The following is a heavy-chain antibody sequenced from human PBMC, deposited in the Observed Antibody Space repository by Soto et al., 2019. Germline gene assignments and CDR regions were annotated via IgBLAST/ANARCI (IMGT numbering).Heavy chain of an antibody. V-gene: IGHV4-31*03. Sequence: QVQLQESGPGLVKPSQTLSLTCTVSGGSISSGGYYWSWIRQHPGKGLEWIGYIYYSGSTYYNPSRKSRVTISVDTSKTQFSLKRSSVTAADTAVYYCARVIPGTGNDYWGQGTLVTVSS. J-gene: IGHJ4*02. CDR1: GGSISSGGYY. CDR2: IYYSGST. CDR3: ARVIPGTGNDY. D-gene: IGHD1-20*01.